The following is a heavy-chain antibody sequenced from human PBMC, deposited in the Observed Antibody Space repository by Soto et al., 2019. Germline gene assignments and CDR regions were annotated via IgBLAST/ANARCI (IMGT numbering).Heavy chain of an antibody. V-gene: IGHV1-46*03. CDR3: ARGDFWSGYFRSYYMDV. CDR1: GYTFTSCY. CDR2: INPSGGST. D-gene: IGHD3-3*01. Sequence: ASVKVSCKASGYTFTSCYMRWVRQAPGQGLEWMGIINPSGGSTSYAQKFQGRVTMTRDTSTSTVYMELSSLRSEDTAVYYCARGDFWSGYFRSYYMDVWGKGTTVTVSS. J-gene: IGHJ6*03.